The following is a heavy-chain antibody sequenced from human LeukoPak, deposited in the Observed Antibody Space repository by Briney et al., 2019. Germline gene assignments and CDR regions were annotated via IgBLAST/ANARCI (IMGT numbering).Heavy chain of an antibody. CDR1: VGTVINSA. J-gene: IGHJ6*03. CDR3: ARETTSSARGFNYYYMDV. D-gene: IGHD2-2*01. V-gene: IGHV1-69*13. Sequence: SLKVSCKHSVGTVINSAVNWVRQAPGQGLEWMGAIIPIFGTADYAQRLQGRVTITADESTGTAYMELSSLRSDDTAVYYCARETTSSARGFNYYYMDVWGKGTTVTVSS. CDR2: IIPIFGTA.